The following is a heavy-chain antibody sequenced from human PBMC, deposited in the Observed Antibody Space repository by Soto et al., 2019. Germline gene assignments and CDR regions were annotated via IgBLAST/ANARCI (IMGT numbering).Heavy chain of an antibody. CDR2: INHSGST. CDR3: AREHGSSRRYNWFDP. V-gene: IGHV4-34*01. D-gene: IGHD6-13*01. Sequence: SETLSLTCAVYGGSFSGYYWSWIRQPPGKGLEWIGEINHSGSTNYNPSLKSRVTISVDTSKNQFSLKLSSVTAADTAVYYCAREHGSSRRYNWFDPWGQVTLVTVS. CDR1: GGSFSGYY. J-gene: IGHJ5*02.